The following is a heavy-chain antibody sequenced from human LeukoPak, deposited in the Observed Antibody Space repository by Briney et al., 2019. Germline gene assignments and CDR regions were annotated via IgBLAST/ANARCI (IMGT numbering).Heavy chain of an antibody. CDR2: IYTSGST. D-gene: IGHD1-26*01. Sequence: SETLSLTCTVSGGSISSGSYYWSWIRQPAGKGLEWIGRIYTSGSTNYNPSLKSRVTISVDTSKNQFSLKLSSVTAADTAVYYCVGEVGATRHDAFDIWGQGTMVTVSS. V-gene: IGHV4-61*02. CDR3: VGEVGATRHDAFDI. CDR1: GGSISSGSYY. J-gene: IGHJ3*02.